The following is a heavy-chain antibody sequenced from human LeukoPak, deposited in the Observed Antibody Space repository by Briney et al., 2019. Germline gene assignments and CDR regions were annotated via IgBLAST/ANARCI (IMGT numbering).Heavy chain of an antibody. J-gene: IGHJ4*02. Sequence: GESLRLSCVASGFTFDTFAMSWVRQAPGKGLEWVSAIGNTETYYSDSVKGRFTISRDNSKSTIYLHMSNLRAEDTALYYCARDGQAFNSNWDYFEYWGQGTPVTVSS. V-gene: IGHV3-23*01. CDR3: ARDGQAFNSNWDYFEY. D-gene: IGHD7-27*01. CDR1: GFTFDTFA. CDR2: IGNTET.